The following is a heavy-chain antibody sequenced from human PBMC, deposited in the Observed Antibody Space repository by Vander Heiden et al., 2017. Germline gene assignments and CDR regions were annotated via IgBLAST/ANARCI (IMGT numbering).Heavy chain of an antibody. V-gene: IGHV3-74*01. CDR2: THSDGTST. CDR1: GFTFSNYW. J-gene: IGHJ4*02. Sequence: EVQLVESGGGLVQPGGSLRLSCAASGFTFSNYWMHWVRQAPGKGLVWVSRTHSDGTSTSYADSVKGRFTISRDNAKNTLYLQMNSLRAEDTAVYYCARGGYCSTTSCFYYFDYWGQGTLVTVSS. D-gene: IGHD2-2*01. CDR3: ARGGYCSTTSCFYYFDY.